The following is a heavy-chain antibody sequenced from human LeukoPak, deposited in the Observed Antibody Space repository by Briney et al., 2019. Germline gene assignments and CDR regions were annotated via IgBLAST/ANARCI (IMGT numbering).Heavy chain of an antibody. Sequence: KPSETLSLTCTVSGGSISSSSYYWGWIRQPPGKGLEWIGSIYYSGSTYYNPSLKSRVTISVDTSKNQFSLKLSSVTAADTAVYYCARDRYYYDSSGHNWFDPWGQGTLVTVSS. V-gene: IGHV4-39*07. D-gene: IGHD3-22*01. CDR3: ARDRYYYDSSGHNWFDP. CDR1: GGSISSSSYY. J-gene: IGHJ5*02. CDR2: IYYSGST.